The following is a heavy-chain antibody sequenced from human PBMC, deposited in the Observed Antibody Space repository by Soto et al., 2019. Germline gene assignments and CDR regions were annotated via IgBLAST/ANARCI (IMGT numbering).Heavy chain of an antibody. J-gene: IGHJ5*02. D-gene: IGHD3-16*01. V-gene: IGHV2-5*02. Sequence: QINLIESGPTLVKPTQTLTLTCTFSGFSLSTSGAAVGWVRQPPGRALEWLAFIYWDGDKRYNASLGNRLTITKDTSMNQVELTLTNVDTADTAKYYCAHRATITLFALIMDHGIWFDPWGQGTRVIVSS. CDR2: IYWDGDK. CDR3: AHRATITLFALIMDHGIWFDP. CDR1: GFSLSTSGAA.